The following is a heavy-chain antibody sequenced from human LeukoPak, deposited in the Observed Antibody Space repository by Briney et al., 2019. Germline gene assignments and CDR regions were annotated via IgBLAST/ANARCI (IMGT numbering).Heavy chain of an antibody. V-gene: IGHV5-51*01. CDR1: GYSFTSYW. CDR2: IYPGDSDT. D-gene: IGHD2-15*01. Sequence: GESLKISCKGSGYSFTSYWIGWVRQMPGKGLEWMGIIYPGDSDTRYSPSFQGQVTISADKSISTAYLQWSSLKASDTAMYYCATPPGSDCSGGSCLLFAFDIWGQGTMVTVSS. CDR3: ATPPGSDCSGGSCLLFAFDI. J-gene: IGHJ3*02.